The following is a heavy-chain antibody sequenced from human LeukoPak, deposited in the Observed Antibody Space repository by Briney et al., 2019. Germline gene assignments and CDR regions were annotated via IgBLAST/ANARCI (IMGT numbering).Heavy chain of an antibody. V-gene: IGHV1-69*13. Sequence: SVKVSFKASGGTFSSYAISWVRQAPGQGLEWMGRIIPIFGTANYAQKFQGRVTITADESTSTAYMELSSLRSEDTAVYYCLRTRHYYDSSGYFYFDYWGQGTLVTVSS. CDR3: LRTRHYYDSSGYFYFDY. CDR2: IIPIFGTA. D-gene: IGHD3-22*01. CDR1: GGTFSSYA. J-gene: IGHJ4*02.